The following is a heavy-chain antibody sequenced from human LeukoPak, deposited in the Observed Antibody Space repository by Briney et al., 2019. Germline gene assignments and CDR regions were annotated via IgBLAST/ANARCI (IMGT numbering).Heavy chain of an antibody. V-gene: IGHV5-51*01. CDR1: GYSFSRYW. Sequence: RGESLKISCKGSGYSFSRYWIGWVRQMPGKGLEWMGIIYPGDSDTRYSPSFQGQVTIPADKSISTAYLQWNSLKAPDTAMYYCARRMTMFRGVIFDPLHIWGQGTMVTVSS. D-gene: IGHD3-10*01. CDR2: IYPGDSDT. J-gene: IGHJ3*02. CDR3: ARRMTMFRGVIFDPLHI.